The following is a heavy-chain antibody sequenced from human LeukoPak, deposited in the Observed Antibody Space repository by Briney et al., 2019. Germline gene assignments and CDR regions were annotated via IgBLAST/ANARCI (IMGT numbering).Heavy chain of an antibody. CDR1: GFTFSSYS. CDR2: ISSSSSYI. Sequence: GGSLRLSCAASGFTFSSYSMKWVRRAPGKGLEWVSSISSSSSYIYYADSVKGRFIISRDNDKNSLYLQMNSLRVEDTAVYFCTRVEKGFWSGFKMDVWGKGTTVAVSS. J-gene: IGHJ6*04. D-gene: IGHD3-3*01. CDR3: TRVEKGFWSGFKMDV. V-gene: IGHV3-21*01.